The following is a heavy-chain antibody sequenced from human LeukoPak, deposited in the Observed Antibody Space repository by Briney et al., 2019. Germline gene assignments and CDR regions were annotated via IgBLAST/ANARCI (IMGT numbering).Heavy chain of an antibody. CDR3: ARQRDMAFDY. Sequence: SETLSLTCTVSGGSFSNGAFCWGWVRQPPGKGLEWIGSIFYSGSTHYNRSLTSRATISIDTSNNQFSLKLSSVTAADTAVYYCARQRDMAFDYWGQGTLVTVSS. V-gene: IGHV4-39*01. D-gene: IGHD5-24*01. J-gene: IGHJ4*02. CDR1: GGSFSNGAFC. CDR2: IFYSGST.